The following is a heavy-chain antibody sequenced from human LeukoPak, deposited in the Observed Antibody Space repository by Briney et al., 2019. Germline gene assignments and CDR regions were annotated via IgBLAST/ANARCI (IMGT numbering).Heavy chain of an antibody. Sequence: QPGGSLRLPCAASGFTFNSYAMSWVRQAPGRGLEWVSAISGSGGSTYYADSVKGRFTISRDNSKNTLYLQMSSLRAEDTAVYYCAKSIDHWNENSFDYWGQGTLVTVSS. J-gene: IGHJ4*02. CDR2: ISGSGGST. D-gene: IGHD1-1*01. CDR1: GFTFNSYA. V-gene: IGHV3-23*01. CDR3: AKSIDHWNENSFDY.